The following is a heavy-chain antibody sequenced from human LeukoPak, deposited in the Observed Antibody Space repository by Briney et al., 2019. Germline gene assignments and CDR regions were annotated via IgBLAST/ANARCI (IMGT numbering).Heavy chain of an antibody. CDR1: GHTFTSYY. V-gene: IGHV1-46*01. D-gene: IGHD6-25*01. Sequence: ASGKVCCKASGHTFTSYYIHWVRQAPGPGLEWMGIINPSGGSTSYAQKFQGRVTMTRDMSTSTVYMERSSLRSEDTAVYYCARGSVVPRSNDAFDSWGQGTMVTVSS. J-gene: IGHJ3*02. CDR2: INPSGGST. CDR3: ARGSVVPRSNDAFDS.